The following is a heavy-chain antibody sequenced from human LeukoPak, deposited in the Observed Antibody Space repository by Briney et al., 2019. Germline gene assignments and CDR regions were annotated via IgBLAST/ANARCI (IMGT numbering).Heavy chain of an antibody. CDR2: INSDGSST. D-gene: IGHD6-19*01. V-gene: IGHV3-74*01. J-gene: IGHJ4*01. CDR3: ARGAVPDY. Sequence: GGSLGLSCVVSGFTFSSYWTQWVRQAPGKGLVWVSRINSDGSSTNYADSVKGRFAISRDNAKNTLFLQMNSLKAEDTAVYYCARGAVPDYWGQGTLVTVSS. CDR1: GFTFSSYW.